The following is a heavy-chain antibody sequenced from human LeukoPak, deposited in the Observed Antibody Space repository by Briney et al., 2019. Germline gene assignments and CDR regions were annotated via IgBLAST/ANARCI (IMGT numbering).Heavy chain of an antibody. D-gene: IGHD1-26*01. CDR3: AKDLHPMVGAKTFDF. V-gene: IGHV3-30*02. J-gene: IGHJ4*02. CDR1: GFTFSTYG. CDR2: IRSDGSNK. Sequence: SGGSLRLSCAASGFTFSTYGMHWVRQAPGKGLERVAFIRSDGSNKYYADSVKGRFTISRDTSKNTLFVEINSLRAEDTAVYYCAKDLHPMVGAKTFDFWGQGTLVTVSS.